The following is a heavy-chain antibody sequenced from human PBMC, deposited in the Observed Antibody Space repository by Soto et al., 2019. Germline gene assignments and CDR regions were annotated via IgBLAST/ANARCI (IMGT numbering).Heavy chain of an antibody. V-gene: IGHV1-2*04. CDR2: INPNSGGT. D-gene: IGHD3-10*01. CDR1: GYTFTGYY. Sequence: ASVKVSCKASGYTFTGYYMHWVRQAPGQGLEWMGWINPNSGGTNYAQKFQGWVTMTRDTSISTAYVELSRLRSDDTAVYYCARGKSGSWIYYRFDYWGQGNLVTVSS. J-gene: IGHJ4*02. CDR3: ARGKSGSWIYYRFDY.